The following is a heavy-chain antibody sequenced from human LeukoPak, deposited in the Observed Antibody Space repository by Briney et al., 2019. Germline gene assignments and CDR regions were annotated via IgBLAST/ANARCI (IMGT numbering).Heavy chain of an antibody. CDR3: VSQKWLYAFDI. CDR2: IYSGGAT. Sequence: GGSLRLSCVASGLTVNSNYMSWVRQAPGKGLEWVSAIYSGGATYYADSVKGRFTVSRDDSKNTLYLQMYRLRAEDTAMYYCVSQKWLYAFDIWGQGTVVTVSS. D-gene: IGHD5-24*01. J-gene: IGHJ3*02. V-gene: IGHV3-53*01. CDR1: GLTVNSNY.